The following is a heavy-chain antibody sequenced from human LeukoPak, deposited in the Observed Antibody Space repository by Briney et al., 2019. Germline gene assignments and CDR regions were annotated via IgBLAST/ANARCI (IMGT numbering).Heavy chain of an antibody. Sequence: GGSLRLSCAASGFTFSNYAMNWVRQAPGKGLEWVSVISGSGGVTFYADSMKGRFTISRDNTKNTLYLQMNSLRAEDTAVYLCAVREGASYSGRFDYWGQGTLVTVSS. D-gene: IGHD1-26*01. CDR3: AVREGASYSGRFDY. CDR2: ISGSGGVT. J-gene: IGHJ4*02. CDR1: GFTFSNYA. V-gene: IGHV3-23*01.